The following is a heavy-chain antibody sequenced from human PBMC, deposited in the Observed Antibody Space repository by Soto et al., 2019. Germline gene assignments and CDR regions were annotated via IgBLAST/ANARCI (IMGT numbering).Heavy chain of an antibody. CDR3: ARGDGTGLYNSGWSPRY. J-gene: IGHJ4*02. V-gene: IGHV3-21*04. CDR1: GFTFSYYS. Sequence: EVQLVESGGGLVKPGESLRVSCAASGFTFSYYSLHWVRQAPGKGLAWVSSISGSSTYIYYADRVKSRFSISRHNANTSLYLRMDSLRAEDTAVYYCARGDGTGLYNSGWSPRYWGQGTLVTVSS. D-gene: IGHD6-19*01. CDR2: ISGSSTYI.